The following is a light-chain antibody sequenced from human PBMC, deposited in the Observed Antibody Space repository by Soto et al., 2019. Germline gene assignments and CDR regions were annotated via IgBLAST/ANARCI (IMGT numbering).Light chain of an antibody. V-gene: IGLV1-44*01. CDR3: SSYTSTRTYV. Sequence: QSVLTQPPSASGTPGQRVTISCSGSSSNIGSNTVNWYQQLPGTAPKLLIYSNNQRPSGVPDRFSGSKSGDTASLTVSGLQAEDEADYYCSSYTSTRTYVFGTGTKVTVL. CDR1: SSNIGSNT. CDR2: SNN. J-gene: IGLJ1*01.